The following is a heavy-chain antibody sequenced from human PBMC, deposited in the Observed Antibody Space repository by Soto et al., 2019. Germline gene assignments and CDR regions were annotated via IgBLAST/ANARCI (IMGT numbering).Heavy chain of an antibody. CDR2: IYPGDSYT. Sequence: GESLKISCKGSGYSFTSYWIGWVRQMPGKGLEWMGIIYPGDSYTRYSPSFQGQVTISADKSISTAYLQWSSLKASDTAIYYCARKGSVFSPRRRPPHYYYGMDVGAKGTTVTVSS. V-gene: IGHV5-51*01. CDR3: ARKGSVFSPRRRPPHYYYGMDV. J-gene: IGHJ6*04. CDR1: GYSFTSYW. D-gene: IGHD2-15*01.